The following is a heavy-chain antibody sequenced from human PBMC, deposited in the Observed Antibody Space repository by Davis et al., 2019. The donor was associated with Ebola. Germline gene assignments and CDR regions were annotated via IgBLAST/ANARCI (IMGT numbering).Heavy chain of an antibody. J-gene: IGHJ4*02. CDR3: AKLVGANRGYFDY. D-gene: IGHD1-26*01. Sequence: GESLKISCAASGFTFSSYAMSWVRQAPGKGLEWVSAISGSGGSTYYADSVKGRFTISRDNSKNTLYLQMNSLRAEDTAVYYCAKLVGANRGYFDYWGQGTLVTVSS. V-gene: IGHV3-23*01. CDR1: GFTFSSYA. CDR2: ISGSGGST.